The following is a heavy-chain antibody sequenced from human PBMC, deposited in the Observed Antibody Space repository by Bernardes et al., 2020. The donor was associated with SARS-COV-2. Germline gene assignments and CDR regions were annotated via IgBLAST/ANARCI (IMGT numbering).Heavy chain of an antibody. CDR1: GFTFDDFA. J-gene: IGHJ4*02. D-gene: IGHD6-19*01. CDR3: AKDYETGELGIAVEGYCGH. Sequence: GRSLRLSCAASGFTFDDFAMHWVRQAPGKGLEWVSGISWNSGSIGYAASVKGRFTISRDNAKNSLYLQMNSLRPDDTALYYCAKDYETGELGIAVEGYCGHWCQGTLVTVSS. CDR2: ISWNSGSI. V-gene: IGHV3-9*01.